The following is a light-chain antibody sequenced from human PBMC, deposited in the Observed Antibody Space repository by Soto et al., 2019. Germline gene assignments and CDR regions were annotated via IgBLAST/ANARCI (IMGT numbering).Light chain of an antibody. Sequence: QPVLTQSPSASASLGASVKLTCTLSSGHSTYAITWHQQQPEKGPRYLMKLNSDGSHNKGDGIPDRFSGSSSGAERYLTISSLQSEDEADYYCQTWDTATRVFGGGTKLTVL. CDR3: QTWDTATRV. CDR2: LNSDGSH. V-gene: IGLV4-69*01. J-gene: IGLJ3*02. CDR1: SGHSTYA.